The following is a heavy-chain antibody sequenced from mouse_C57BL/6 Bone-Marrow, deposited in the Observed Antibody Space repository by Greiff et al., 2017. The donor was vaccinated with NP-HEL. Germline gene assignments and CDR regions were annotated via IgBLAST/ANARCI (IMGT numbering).Heavy chain of an antibody. CDR1: GFTFSDYY. D-gene: IGHD4-1*01. J-gene: IGHJ1*03. V-gene: IGHV5-12*01. CDR3: ARRLTYWYFDV. CDR2: ISNGGGST. Sequence: EVQLVESGGGLVQPGGSLKLSCAASGFTFSDYYMYWVRQTPEKRLEWVAYISNGGGSTYYPDTVKGRFTISRDNAKNTLYLQMSRLKSEDTAMYYCARRLTYWYFDVWGTGTTVTVSS.